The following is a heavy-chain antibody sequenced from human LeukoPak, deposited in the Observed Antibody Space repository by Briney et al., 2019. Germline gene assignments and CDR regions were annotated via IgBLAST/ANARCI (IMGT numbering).Heavy chain of an antibody. CDR2: INPNSGGT. D-gene: IGHD3-3*01. V-gene: IGHV1-2*06. CDR1: GYTFTGYY. CDR3: ARVGDFWSGSDY. Sequence: GASVKVSCKASGYTFTGYYMLWVRQAPGQGLEWMGRINPNSGGTNYAQKFQGRVTMTRDTSISTAYMELSRLRSDDTAVYYCARVGDFWSGSDYWGQGTLLTVSS. J-gene: IGHJ4*02.